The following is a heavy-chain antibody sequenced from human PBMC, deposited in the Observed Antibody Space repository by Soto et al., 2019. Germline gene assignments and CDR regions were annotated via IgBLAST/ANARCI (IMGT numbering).Heavy chain of an antibody. CDR2: ISAYNGNT. J-gene: IGHJ6*02. CDR3: ARTNTLYSSSWYISYYYGMDV. Sequence: GASVKVSCKASGYTFTSYGISWVRQAPGQGLEWMGWISAYNGNTNYAQKLQGRVTMTTDTSTSTAYMELRSLRSDDTAVYYCARTNTLYSSSWYISYYYGMDVWGQGTTVTVSS. CDR1: GYTFTSYG. D-gene: IGHD6-13*01. V-gene: IGHV1-18*01.